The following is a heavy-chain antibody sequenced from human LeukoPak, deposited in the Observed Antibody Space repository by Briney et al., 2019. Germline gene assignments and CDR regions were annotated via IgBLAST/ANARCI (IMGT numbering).Heavy chain of an antibody. Sequence: GASVKVSCKASGYTFTGYYMHWVRQAPGQGLEWMGWINPNSGGTNYAQKFQGRVTMTRDTSISTAYMELSRLRSDDTAVYYCARAMVEYYYGMDVWGQGTTATVSS. CDR3: ARAMVEYYYGMDV. J-gene: IGHJ6*02. CDR2: INPNSGGT. CDR1: GYTFTGYY. V-gene: IGHV1-2*02. D-gene: IGHD3-10*01.